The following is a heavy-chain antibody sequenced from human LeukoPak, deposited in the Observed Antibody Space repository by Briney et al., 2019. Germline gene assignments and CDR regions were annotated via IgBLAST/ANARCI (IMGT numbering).Heavy chain of an antibody. D-gene: IGHD1-26*01. CDR2: ISAYNGNT. J-gene: IGHJ6*02. CDR1: GYTFTSYG. Sequence: ASVKVSCKASGYTFTSYGISWVRQAPGQGLEWMGWISAYNGNTNYAQKLQGRVTMTTDTSTSTAYMELRSLRSDDTAVYYCAIPEVGDGTDYYGMDVWGQGTTVTVSS. V-gene: IGHV1-18*01. CDR3: AIPEVGDGTDYYGMDV.